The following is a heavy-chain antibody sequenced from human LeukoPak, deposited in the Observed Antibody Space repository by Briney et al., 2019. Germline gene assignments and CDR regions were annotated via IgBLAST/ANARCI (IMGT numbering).Heavy chain of an antibody. V-gene: IGHV4-59*11. D-gene: IGHD7-27*01. CDR1: GASISSHY. CDR2: IYYRGST. J-gene: IGHJ5*02. CDR3: AKLEVGRFDP. Sequence: SETLSLACTVSGASISSHYWCWIRQPPGTGLEWIGDIYYRGSTTYNPSLKSRVSISLDTSRNQFSLNLSSVTAADTAVYYCAKLEVGRFDPWGQGTLVTVSS.